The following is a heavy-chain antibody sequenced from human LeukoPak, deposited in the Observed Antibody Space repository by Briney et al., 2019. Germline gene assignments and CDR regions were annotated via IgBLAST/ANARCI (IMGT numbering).Heavy chain of an antibody. CDR2: ISSTSSYI. CDR1: GFTFSNYN. D-gene: IGHD3-10*01. CDR3: ARALWSGPVYYGMDV. Sequence: PGGSLKLSCAASGFTFSNYNFYWVRQAPGKGLEWVSSISSTSSYIYYADSVKGRLTISRDNAKNSLYLQMNSLRAEDTAVYYCARALWSGPVYYGMDVWGQGTTVTVSS. V-gene: IGHV3-21*06. J-gene: IGHJ6*02.